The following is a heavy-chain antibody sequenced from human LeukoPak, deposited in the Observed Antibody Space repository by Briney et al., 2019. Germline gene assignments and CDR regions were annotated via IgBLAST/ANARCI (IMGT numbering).Heavy chain of an antibody. V-gene: IGHV3-33*01. CDR3: ARDLGYSSSWADY. CDR1: GFTFSSYG. Sequence: GGSLRLSCAASGFTFSSYGMHWVRQAPGKGLEWVAVIWYDGSNKYYADSVKGRFTISRDNSKNTLYLQMNSLRAEGTAVYYCARDLGYSSSWADYWGQGTLVTVSS. J-gene: IGHJ4*02. CDR2: IWYDGSNK. D-gene: IGHD6-13*01.